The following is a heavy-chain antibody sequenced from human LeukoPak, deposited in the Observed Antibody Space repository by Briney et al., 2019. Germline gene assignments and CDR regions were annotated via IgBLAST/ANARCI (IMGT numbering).Heavy chain of an antibody. V-gene: IGHV3-21*04. Sequence: PGGSLRLSCAASAFSLKDYNMNWVRQAPGKGLEWVSSISYTGTYIYYADSVKGRFTVSRDNSRNTLYLQLNSLRAEDTAIYYCAVDCSSPSCYGQSAFDIWGQGTMVTVSS. CDR2: ISYTGTYI. J-gene: IGHJ3*02. CDR3: AVDCSSPSCYGQSAFDI. D-gene: IGHD2-2*01. CDR1: AFSLKDYN.